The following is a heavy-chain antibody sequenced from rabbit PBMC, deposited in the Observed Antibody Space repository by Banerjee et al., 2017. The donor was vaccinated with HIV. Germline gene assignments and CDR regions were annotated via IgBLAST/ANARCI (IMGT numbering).Heavy chain of an antibody. Sequence: QSLEESGGGLVQPEGSLTLTCTASGFSFSSSYYMCWFRQAPGKGLEWIACIYAGSSGNTYYASWAKGRFTISKTSSTTVTLQMTSLTAADTATYFCARGYGGNAYVYYFKLWGQGTLVTVS. CDR3: ARGYGGNAYVYYFKL. CDR1: GFSFSSSYY. V-gene: IGHV1S40*01. J-gene: IGHJ4*01. CDR2: IYAGSSGNT. D-gene: IGHD6-1*01.